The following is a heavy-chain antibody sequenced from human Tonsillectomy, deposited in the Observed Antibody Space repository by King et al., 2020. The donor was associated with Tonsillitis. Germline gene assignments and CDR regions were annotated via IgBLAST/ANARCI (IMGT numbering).Heavy chain of an antibody. CDR2: IYSIGST. Sequence: VQLVESGGGLIQPGGSLRLSCAASGFTVSSNYMSWVRQAPGKGLEWVSVIYSIGSTYYAGSVKGRFTISRDNSKNTLYLQMNRLRAEDTAVYYCARALHTYFDYWGQGTLVTVSS. CDR3: ARALHTYFDY. V-gene: IGHV3-53*01. CDR1: GFTVSSNY. J-gene: IGHJ4*02. D-gene: IGHD3-16*02.